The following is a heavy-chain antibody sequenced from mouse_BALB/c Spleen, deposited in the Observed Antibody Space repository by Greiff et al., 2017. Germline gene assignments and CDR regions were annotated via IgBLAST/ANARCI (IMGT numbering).Heavy chain of an antibody. CDR2: IWAGGST. Sequence: VQRVESGPGLVAPSQSLSITCTVSGFSLTSYGVHWVRQPPGKGLEWLGVIWAGGSTNYNSALMSRLSISKDNSKSQVFLKMNSLQTDDTAMYYCARDMITTGRFAYWGQGTLVTVSA. J-gene: IGHJ3*01. D-gene: IGHD2-4*01. V-gene: IGHV2-9*02. CDR3: ARDMITTGRFAY. CDR1: GFSLTSYG.